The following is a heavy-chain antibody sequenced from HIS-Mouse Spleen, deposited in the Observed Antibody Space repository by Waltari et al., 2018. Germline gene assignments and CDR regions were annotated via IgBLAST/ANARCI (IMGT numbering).Heavy chain of an antibody. CDR3: AREIPYSSSWYDWYFDL. CDR1: GCSLSSSSYY. CDR2: IYYSGST. V-gene: IGHV4-39*07. Sequence: QLQLQESGPGLVKPSETLSLTCTVSGCSLSSSSYYWGRLRPPPGKGLEWIGSIYYSGSTYYNPSLKSRVTISVDTSKNQFSLKLSSVTAADTAVYYCAREIPYSSSWYDWYFDLWGRGTLVTVSS. D-gene: IGHD6-13*01. J-gene: IGHJ2*01.